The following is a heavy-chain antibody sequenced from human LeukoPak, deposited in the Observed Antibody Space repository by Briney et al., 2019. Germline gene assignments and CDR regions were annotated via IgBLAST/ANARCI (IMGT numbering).Heavy chain of an antibody. CDR1: GGSISSSSYY. V-gene: IGHV4-39*01. CDR3: ARHLYDSSGYYYDYYYYYGMDV. Sequence: PSETLSHTCTVSGGSISSSSYYWGWIRQPPGKGLEWIGSIYYSGSTYYNPSLKSRVTISVDTSKNQFSLKLSSVTAADTAVYYCARHLYDSSGYYYDYYYYYGMDVWGQGTTVTVSS. D-gene: IGHD3-22*01. J-gene: IGHJ6*02. CDR2: IYYSGST.